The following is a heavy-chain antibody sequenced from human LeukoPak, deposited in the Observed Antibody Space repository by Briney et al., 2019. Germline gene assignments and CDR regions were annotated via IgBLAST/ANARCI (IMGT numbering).Heavy chain of an antibody. CDR3: ARRRKTYYYDSSGYHPKKIDPYYMDV. D-gene: IGHD3-22*01. Sequence: ASVKVSCKASGYTFTGYYMHWVRQAPGQGLEWMGWINPNSGGTNYAQKFQGRVTMTRDTSISTAYMELSRLRSDDTAVYYCARRRKTYYYDSSGYHPKKIDPYYMDVWGKGTTVTVSS. V-gene: IGHV1-2*02. J-gene: IGHJ6*03. CDR1: GYTFTGYY. CDR2: INPNSGGT.